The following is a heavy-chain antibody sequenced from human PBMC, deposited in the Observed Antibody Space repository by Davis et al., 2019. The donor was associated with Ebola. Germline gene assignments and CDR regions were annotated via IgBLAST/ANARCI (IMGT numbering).Heavy chain of an antibody. CDR1: GGSISRYF. CDR3: ARGQGIFWGFGEFNEPHLVH. CDR2: VYYSGST. D-gene: IGHD3-10*01. J-gene: IGHJ4*02. Sequence: PSGTLSLTCNVSGGSISRYFWSWIRQPPGKGLEWIGYVYYSGSTNYNPSLRSRVTISVDTSKNQFSLKLSSVTAADTAMYYCARGQGIFWGFGEFNEPHLVHWGQGTLVTVSS. V-gene: IGHV4-59*01.